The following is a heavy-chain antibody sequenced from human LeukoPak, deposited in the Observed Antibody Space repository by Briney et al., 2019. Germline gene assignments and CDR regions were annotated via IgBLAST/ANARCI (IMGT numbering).Heavy chain of an antibody. CDR3: VRDFYHSGTNWYAVFDV. D-gene: IGHD2-2*01. CDR1: RYTFTTYF. V-gene: IGHV1-18*04. CDR2: DRGNNGNT. J-gene: IGHJ3*01. Sequence: ASEKVSRQASRYTFTTYFISSVRQPPANERAWIAWDRGNNGNTNYAQKLQGRVTMTTDTSTSTAYMELRSLRSDDTAWYYCVRDFYHSGTNWYAVFDVWGQGTMVTVSS.